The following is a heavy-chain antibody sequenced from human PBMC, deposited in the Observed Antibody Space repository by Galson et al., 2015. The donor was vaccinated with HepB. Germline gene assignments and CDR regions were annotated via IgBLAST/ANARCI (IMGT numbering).Heavy chain of an antibody. Sequence: QSGAEVKKPGESLKISCKGSGFNFTTSWIAWVRQMPGKGLEWMGIIYPDDSDTRYSPSFQGQVTISTDKSINTAYPQWSSLKASDTAMYYCARRFCSGGRCYSGHDSWGQGTLVTVSS. D-gene: IGHD2-15*01. CDR1: GFNFTTSW. CDR3: ARRFCSGGRCYSGHDS. CDR2: IYPDDSDT. V-gene: IGHV5-51*01. J-gene: IGHJ4*02.